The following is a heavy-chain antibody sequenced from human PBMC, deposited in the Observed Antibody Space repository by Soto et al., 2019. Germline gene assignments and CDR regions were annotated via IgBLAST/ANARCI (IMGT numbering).Heavy chain of an antibody. J-gene: IGHJ3*02. Sequence: VGSLRLSCAASGFTFSSYEMNWVRQAPGKGLEWVSYISSSGSTIYYADSVKGRFTISRDNAKNSLYLQMNSLRAEDTAVYYCARGGIFCSGGGCYTDAFDIWGQGTMVTVSS. CDR3: ARGGIFCSGGGCYTDAFDI. V-gene: IGHV3-48*03. D-gene: IGHD2-15*01. CDR1: GFTFSSYE. CDR2: ISSSGSTI.